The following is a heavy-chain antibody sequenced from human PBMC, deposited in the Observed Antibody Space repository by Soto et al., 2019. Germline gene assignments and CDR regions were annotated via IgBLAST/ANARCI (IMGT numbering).Heavy chain of an antibody. V-gene: IGHV3-23*01. Sequence: WGSLRLSCRASGFTFGNYAMAWVRQAPGKGLEWVSGISASGVRTYYADSAKGRFTISRDNSNNTLYLQMSSLRAEDTAVYYCAKDLEVLSARFESWGQGALVTV. CDR1: GFTFGNYA. J-gene: IGHJ4*02. D-gene: IGHD2-15*01. CDR3: AKDLEVLSARFES. CDR2: ISASGVRT.